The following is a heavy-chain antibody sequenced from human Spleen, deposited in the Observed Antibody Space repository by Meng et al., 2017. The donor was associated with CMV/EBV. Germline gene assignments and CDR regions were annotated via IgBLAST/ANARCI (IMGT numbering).Heavy chain of an antibody. CDR2: IYSNDNT. CDR1: GFTFSSYA. J-gene: IGHJ4*02. CDR3: ASRLGY. Sequence: GESLKISCAASGFTFSSYAMSWVRQAPGKGLEWVSVIYSNDNTYYAGSVKGRFTISRDTSRNTLFLQLNSLRADDTAVYYCASRLGYWGQGTLVTVSS. V-gene: IGHV3-23*05.